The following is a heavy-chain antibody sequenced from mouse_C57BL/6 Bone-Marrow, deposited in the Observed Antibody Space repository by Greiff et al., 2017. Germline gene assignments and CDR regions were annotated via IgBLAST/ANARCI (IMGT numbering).Heavy chain of an antibody. J-gene: IGHJ2*01. V-gene: IGHV1-69*01. Sequence: VQLQQSGAELVKPGASVKISCKASGYAFSSYWMNWVKQRPGQGLEWIGEIDPSDSYTNYNQKFKGKSTLTVDKSSSTAYMQLNSLTSEDSAVYVCASERAVESYYLDYWDQGNTLTV. CDR3: ASERAVESYYLDY. CDR2: IDPSDSYT. D-gene: IGHD1-1*01. CDR1: GYAFSSYW.